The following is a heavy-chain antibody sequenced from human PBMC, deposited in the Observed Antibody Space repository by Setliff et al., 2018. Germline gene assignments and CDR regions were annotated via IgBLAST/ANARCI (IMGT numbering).Heavy chain of an antibody. CDR2: IYYRGDT. V-gene: IGHV4-39*01. J-gene: IGHJ4*02. CDR1: GASLSSGTCY. Sequence: PSETLSLTCTVSGASLSSGTCYWGWIRQPPGKGLEWIGRIYYRGDTYYNASLKGRLTISVDTAQNQFSLRLTSVTAADTAVYYCARTGTYRYFDSWGQGALVTVSS. D-gene: IGHD1-1*01. CDR3: ARTGTYRYFDS.